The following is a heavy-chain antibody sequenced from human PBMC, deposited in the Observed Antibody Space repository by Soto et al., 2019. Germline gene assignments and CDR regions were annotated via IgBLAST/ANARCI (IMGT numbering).Heavy chain of an antibody. D-gene: IGHD3-10*01. CDR3: TTTLNGSGSYYYYYYYMDV. CDR2: IRSKANSYAT. Sequence: GGSLRLSCAASGFTFSGSAMHWVRQASGKGLEWVGRIRSKANSYATAYAASVKGRFTISRDDSKNTAYLQMNSLKTEDTAVYYCTTTLNGSGSYYYYYYYMDVWGKGTTVTVSS. J-gene: IGHJ6*03. CDR1: GFTFSGSA. V-gene: IGHV3-73*01.